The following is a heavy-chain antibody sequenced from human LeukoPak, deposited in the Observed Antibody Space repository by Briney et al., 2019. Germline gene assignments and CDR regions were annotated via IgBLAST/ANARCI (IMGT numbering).Heavy chain of an antibody. CDR1: GFTVSSNY. J-gene: IGHJ4*02. V-gene: IGHV3-53*01. CDR2: IYSGGST. D-gene: IGHD3-22*01. CDR3: ARERHYYDSSGYDYGGFFDY. Sequence: PGGSLRLSCAASGFTVSSNYMSWVRQAPGKGLEWVSVIYSGGSTYYADSVKGRFTISRDNSKNTLYLQMNSLRAEDTAVYYCARERHYYDSSGYDYGGFFDYWGQGTLVTVPS.